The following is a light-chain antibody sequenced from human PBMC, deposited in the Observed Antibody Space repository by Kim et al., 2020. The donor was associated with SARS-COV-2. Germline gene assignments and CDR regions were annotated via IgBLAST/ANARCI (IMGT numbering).Light chain of an antibody. CDR3: NSRGSNDNVL. V-gene: IGLV3-19*01. J-gene: IGLJ2*01. CDR2: GKN. Sequence: VALGQTVRITCQGDSLRSYYATWYQQKPGQAPIVVIYGKNNRPSGIPDRFSGSSSGDTAALTITGTQAGDEADYYCNSRGSNDNVLFGGGTQLTVL. CDR1: SLRSYY.